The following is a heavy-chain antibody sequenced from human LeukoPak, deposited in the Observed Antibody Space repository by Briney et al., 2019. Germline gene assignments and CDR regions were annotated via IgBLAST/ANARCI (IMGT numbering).Heavy chain of an antibody. CDR3: ARAGSVSGWFDP. CDR2: IYHSGST. D-gene: IGHD3-10*01. Sequence: PSETLSLTCTVSGYSISSGYYWGWIRQPPGKGLEWIGSIYHSGSTYYNPSLKSRVTISVDTSKNQFSLKLSSVTAADTAVYYCARAGSVSGWFDPWGQGTLVTVSS. CDR1: GYSISSGYY. V-gene: IGHV4-38-2*02. J-gene: IGHJ5*02.